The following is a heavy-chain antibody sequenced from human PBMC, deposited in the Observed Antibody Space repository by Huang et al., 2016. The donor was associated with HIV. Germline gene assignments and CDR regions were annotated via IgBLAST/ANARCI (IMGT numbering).Heavy chain of an antibody. J-gene: IGHJ4*02. D-gene: IGHD3-10*01. CDR1: GGTFTNFA. CDR2: IIPIFGTA. V-gene: IGHV1-69*01. CDR3: ARGYYYGSGSYYPLDY. Sequence: QVHLVQSGAEVKKPGSSVKVSCKASGGTFTNFAFTWVRQAPGQGLEWMGGIIPIFGTARDAQKFQGRVTIIADEPTTTAYMELRSLRSEDTAMYYCARGYYYGSGSYYPLDYWGQGTLVTVSS.